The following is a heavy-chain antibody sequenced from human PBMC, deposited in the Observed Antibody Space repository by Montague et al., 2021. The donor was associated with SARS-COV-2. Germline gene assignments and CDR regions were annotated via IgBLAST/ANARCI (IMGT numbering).Heavy chain of an antibody. CDR2: MSYSGSS. Sequence: SETLSLTCTVSGGSINTPNHYWGWIRQPPGKGLEWVGSMSYSGSSYYNPSLRRRLTISVDTSKNQFSLRLSSVTAADTAVYCCVRLLAATGHFDFWGQGTLVTVSS. D-gene: IGHD6-13*01. CDR3: VRLLAATGHFDF. J-gene: IGHJ4*02. V-gene: IGHV4-39*01. CDR1: GGSINTPNHY.